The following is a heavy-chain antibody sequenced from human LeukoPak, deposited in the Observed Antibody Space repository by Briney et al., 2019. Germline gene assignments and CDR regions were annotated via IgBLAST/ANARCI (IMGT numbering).Heavy chain of an antibody. Sequence: GGSLRLSCAASGFSFSSSWMHWVRQVPGKGLVWVSRINDDETSTGYADSVKGRFTISRDNAKNTLFLQMNSLRAEDTAVYYCAKEEYYYDSSGYSRYYFDYWGQGTLVTVSS. CDR3: AKEEYYYDSSGYSRYYFDY. CDR1: GFSFSSSW. CDR2: INDDETST. J-gene: IGHJ4*02. D-gene: IGHD3-22*01. V-gene: IGHV3-74*01.